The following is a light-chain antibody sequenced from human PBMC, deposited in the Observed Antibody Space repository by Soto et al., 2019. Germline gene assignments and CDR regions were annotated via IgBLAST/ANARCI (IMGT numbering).Light chain of an antibody. V-gene: IGKV1-12*01. CDR1: QDISNW. Sequence: DIQMTQSPSSVSASVGDRVTISCRASQDISNWLAWYQQKPGEAPKFLIYAASNLQSGVPSKFSVSGAGTDFTLTISSVQPEDFAVYYCKQARRFPITFGQGTRLEIK. CDR3: KQARRFPIT. CDR2: AAS. J-gene: IGKJ5*01.